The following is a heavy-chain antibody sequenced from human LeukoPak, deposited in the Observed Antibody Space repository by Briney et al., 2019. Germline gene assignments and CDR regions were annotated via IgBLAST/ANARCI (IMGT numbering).Heavy chain of an antibody. CDR3: ARDGGNVRPFDS. V-gene: IGHV1-8*01. J-gene: IGHJ4*02. CDR2: MNPNSGNT. Sequence: GASVKVSCKASGYTFTSYEINWVRQATGQGLEWMGWMNPNSGNTGYAQKFQGRVTMTRNSSISTAYMELSSLRSEDTAMYYCARDGGNVRPFDSWGQGTLVTVSS. CDR1: GYTFTSYE. D-gene: IGHD4-23*01.